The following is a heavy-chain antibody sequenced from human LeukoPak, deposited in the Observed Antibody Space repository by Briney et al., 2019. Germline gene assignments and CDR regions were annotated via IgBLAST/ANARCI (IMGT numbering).Heavy chain of an antibody. D-gene: IGHD6-13*01. Sequence: GGSLGLSCEASGFTVGGIYMSWVRQAPGRGLEWVSIIYSDGTTNYAESVKGRFTISRDNAKNSLYLQMNSLRAEDTAVYYCAGLLGSWYSTFDAFDIWGQGTMVTVSS. V-gene: IGHV3-66*01. CDR3: AGLLGSWYSTFDAFDI. J-gene: IGHJ3*02. CDR2: IYSDGTT. CDR1: GFTVGGIY.